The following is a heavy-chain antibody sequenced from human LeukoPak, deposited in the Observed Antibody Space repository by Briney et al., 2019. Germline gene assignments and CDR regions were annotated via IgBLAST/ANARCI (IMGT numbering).Heavy chain of an antibody. CDR2: IHYSGST. D-gene: IGHD3-9*01. CDR1: GGSISSYY. J-gene: IGHJ6*03. Sequence: SETLSLTCTVSGGSISSYYWSWIRQPPGKGLEWIGYIHYSGSTHYNPSLKSRVTISVDTSKNQVSLKLRSVTAADTAVYYCARFLAGTRHFHFYYYMDVWGKGTTVTISS. CDR3: ARFLAGTRHFHFYYYMDV. V-gene: IGHV4-59*08.